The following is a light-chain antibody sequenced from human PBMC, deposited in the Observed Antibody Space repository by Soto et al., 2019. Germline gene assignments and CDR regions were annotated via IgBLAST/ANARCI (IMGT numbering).Light chain of an antibody. Sequence: DMVGTQSPATLSVSPGERATLSCRPSQSVISHVAWYQQKPGQAPRLLIHGASTRATAIPARFSGSGSGTEFTLTISSRQSEDFAVYYCQQYLNWLTWTFGQGTKVDI. CDR3: QQYLNWLTWT. CDR1: QSVISH. V-gene: IGKV3-15*01. CDR2: GAS. J-gene: IGKJ1*01.